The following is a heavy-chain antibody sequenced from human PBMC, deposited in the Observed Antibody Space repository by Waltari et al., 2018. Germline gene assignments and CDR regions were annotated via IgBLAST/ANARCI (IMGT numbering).Heavy chain of an antibody. Sequence: VRLDQWGTELVEPWETLSLTCAVYEGSFSAFFWSWVRQAPGKGLEWIGEINHGVKTDYNPSLKSRVTISVDTSKNQFSLKLSSVTAADTAVYYCARSSGRDAFDIWGQGTMVTVSS. CDR3: ARSSGRDAFDI. V-gene: IGHV4-34*01. CDR1: EGSFSAFF. CDR2: INHGVKT. J-gene: IGHJ3*02. D-gene: IGHD3-22*01.